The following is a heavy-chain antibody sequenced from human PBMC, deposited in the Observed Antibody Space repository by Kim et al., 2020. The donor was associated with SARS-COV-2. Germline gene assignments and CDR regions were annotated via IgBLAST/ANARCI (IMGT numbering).Heavy chain of an antibody. J-gene: IGHJ4*02. CDR3: ARGGGAAAGT. Sequence: STNYNTSLKSRVTISVDTSKNQFSLKLSSVTAADTAVYYCARGGGAAAGTWGQGTLVTVSS. V-gene: IGHV4-59*09. D-gene: IGHD6-13*01. CDR2: ST.